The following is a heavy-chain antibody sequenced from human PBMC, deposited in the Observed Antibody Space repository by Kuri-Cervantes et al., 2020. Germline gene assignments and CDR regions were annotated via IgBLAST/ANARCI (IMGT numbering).Heavy chain of an antibody. Sequence: GGSLRLSCAASGFTFSSYSMNWVRQAPGKGLEWVSYISSSSSTIYYADSVKGRFTISRDNSKNTLYLQMNSLRAEDTAVYYCARDGGYCSGGSCFSSGLDYWGQGTLVTVSS. CDR3: ARDGGYCSGGSCFSSGLDY. J-gene: IGHJ4*02. CDR2: ISSSSSTI. CDR1: GFTFSSYS. V-gene: IGHV3-48*01. D-gene: IGHD2-15*01.